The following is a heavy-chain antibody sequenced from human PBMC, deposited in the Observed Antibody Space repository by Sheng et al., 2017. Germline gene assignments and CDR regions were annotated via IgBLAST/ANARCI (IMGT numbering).Heavy chain of an antibody. D-gene: IGHD6-13*01. CDR3: ARDEIAPTGMGKYHYGMDV. Sequence: QVQLVESGGGLVKPGGSLRLSCAASGFTFSDYYMSWIRQAPGKGLEWLSSISSSGETTKFADSMKGRLTISRDNAKNSLSLVMLSLGVDDTAVYYCARDEIAPTGMGKYHYGMDVWGQGTTVIVSS. CDR2: ISSSGETT. V-gene: IGHV3-11*04. J-gene: IGHJ6*02. CDR1: GFTFSDYY.